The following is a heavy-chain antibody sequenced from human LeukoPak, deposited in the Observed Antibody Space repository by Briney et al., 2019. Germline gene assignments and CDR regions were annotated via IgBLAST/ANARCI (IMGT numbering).Heavy chain of an antibody. J-gene: IGHJ5*02. D-gene: IGHD6-19*01. Sequence: PSETLSLTCNVSGGSISSYYWRWIRQPPGKGLEWIGYIYNSGSTNYNPSLKSRVTISVDTSKNQFSLKLSSVTAADTAVYYCARGIAVVGGWFDPWGQGTLVTVSS. V-gene: IGHV4-59*01. CDR3: ARGIAVVGGWFDP. CDR1: GGSISSYY. CDR2: IYNSGST.